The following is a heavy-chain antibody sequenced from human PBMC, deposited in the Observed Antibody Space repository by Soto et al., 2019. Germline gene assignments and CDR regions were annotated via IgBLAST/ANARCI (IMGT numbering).Heavy chain of an antibody. D-gene: IGHD2-2*01. Sequence: QVQLVQSGAEVKKPGSSVKVSCKASGGTFSSYAISWVRQAPGQGLEWMGGIIPIFGTANYAQKFRGRVTITAEESTSTAYMELSSLRSEDTAVYYCASVAEDIVVVPAAMSYYYYGMDVWGQGTTVTVSS. CDR2: IIPIFGTA. J-gene: IGHJ6*02. CDR3: ASVAEDIVVVPAAMSYYYYGMDV. V-gene: IGHV1-69*01. CDR1: GGTFSSYA.